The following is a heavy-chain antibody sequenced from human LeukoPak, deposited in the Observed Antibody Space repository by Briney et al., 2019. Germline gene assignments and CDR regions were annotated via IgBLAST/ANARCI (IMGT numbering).Heavy chain of an antibody. CDR3: AKEKDIVVVPAAQPFDP. CDR1: GFTFSSYG. D-gene: IGHD2-2*01. CDR2: IRYDGSNK. J-gene: IGHJ5*02. Sequence: GGSLRLSCAASGFTFSSYGMHWVRQAPGKGLEWVAFIRYDGSNKYYADSVKGRFTISRDNSKNTLYLQMNSLRAEDTAVYYCAKEKDIVVVPAAQPFDPWGQGTLVAVSS. V-gene: IGHV3-30*02.